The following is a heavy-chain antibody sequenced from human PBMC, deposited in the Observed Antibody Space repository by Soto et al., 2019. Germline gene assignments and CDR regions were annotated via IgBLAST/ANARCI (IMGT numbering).Heavy chain of an antibody. Sequence: GGSLRLSCAASGFTFSSYAMTWVRQAPGRGLEWVSAISGSGSPTYYADSVKGRFTISRDNSKNTLYLQMNSLRADDTAVYYCARDMSGGTYNYYYGMDVWGQGTKVTVSS. D-gene: IGHD1-26*01. CDR3: ARDMSGGTYNYYYGMDV. CDR1: GFTFSSYA. J-gene: IGHJ6*02. V-gene: IGHV3-23*01. CDR2: ISGSGSPT.